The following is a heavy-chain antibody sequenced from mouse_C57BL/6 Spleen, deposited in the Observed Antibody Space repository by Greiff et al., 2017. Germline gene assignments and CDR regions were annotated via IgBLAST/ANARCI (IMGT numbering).Heavy chain of an antibody. D-gene: IGHD2-4*01. CDR2: IWSDGST. Sequence: VKLMESGPGLVAPSQSLSITCTVSGFSLTSYGVHWVRQPPGKGLEWLVVIWSDGSTTYNSALKSRLSISKDNSKSQVFLKMNSLQTDDTAMYXCARHGDYLYAMDYWGQGTSVTVSS. CDR3: ARHGDYLYAMDY. V-gene: IGHV2-6-1*01. CDR1: GFSLTSYG. J-gene: IGHJ4*01.